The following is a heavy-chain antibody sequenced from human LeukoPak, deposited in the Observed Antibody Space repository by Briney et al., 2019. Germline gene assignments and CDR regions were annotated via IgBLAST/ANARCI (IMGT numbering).Heavy chain of an antibody. Sequence: ASVKVSCKASGYTFTSYGISWVRQAPRQGLEWMGWISAYNGNTNYAQKLQGRVTMTTDTSTSTAYMELRSLRSDDTAVYYCARDRWVGPTTDAFDIWGQGTMVTVSS. V-gene: IGHV1-18*01. J-gene: IGHJ3*02. CDR2: ISAYNGNT. CDR1: GYTFTSYG. D-gene: IGHD3-10*01. CDR3: ARDRWVGPTTDAFDI.